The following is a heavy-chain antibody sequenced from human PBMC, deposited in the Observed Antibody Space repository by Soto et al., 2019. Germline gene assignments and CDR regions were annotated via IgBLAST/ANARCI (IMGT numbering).Heavy chain of an antibody. J-gene: IGHJ5*02. D-gene: IGHD3-3*01. CDR1: GFTFSDYY. Sequence: PGGSLRLSCAASGFTFSDYYMSWIRQAPGKGLEWVSYISSSGSTIYYADSVKGRFTISRDNAKNSLYLQMNSLRAEDTAVYYCARTTYYDFWSGYYTGSWFDPWGQGTLVTVS. V-gene: IGHV3-11*01. CDR3: ARTTYYDFWSGYYTGSWFDP. CDR2: ISSSGSTI.